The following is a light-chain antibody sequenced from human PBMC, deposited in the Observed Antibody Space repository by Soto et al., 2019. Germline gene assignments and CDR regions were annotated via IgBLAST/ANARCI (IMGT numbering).Light chain of an antibody. J-gene: IGKJ3*01. CDR1: QSVSSY. V-gene: IGKV3-11*01. Sequence: EIVLTQSPATLSLSPGERATLSCRASQSVSSYLAWYQQKPGQAPRLLIYDASNRATCIPARFSGSGSGTDFHLTISSLEPEDFAVYYCQQRSNYLFTFGPGTKVDIK. CDR2: DAS. CDR3: QQRSNYLFT.